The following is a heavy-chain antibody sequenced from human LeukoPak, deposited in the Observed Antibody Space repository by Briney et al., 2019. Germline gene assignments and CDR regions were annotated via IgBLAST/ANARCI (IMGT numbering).Heavy chain of an antibody. CDR3: ARLDSSSFYYYYYMDV. D-gene: IGHD6-6*01. V-gene: IGHV4-39*01. CDR1: GGSISSSSYY. J-gene: IGHJ6*03. Sequence: SETLSLTCTVSGGSISSSSYYWGWIRQPPGKGLEWIGSIYYSGSTYYNPSLKSRVTISVDTSKNQFSLKLSSVTAADTAVYYCARLDSSSFYYYYYMDVWGKGTTVTVSS. CDR2: IYYSGST.